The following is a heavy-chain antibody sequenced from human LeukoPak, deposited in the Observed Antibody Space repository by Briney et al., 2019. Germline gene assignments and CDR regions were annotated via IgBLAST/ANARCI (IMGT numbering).Heavy chain of an antibody. Sequence: GVSLRLSGAASGFTFSSYSMNWLRQAPGKGLEWFTSISSSSSYIYYADSVKGRFTISRDNAKNSLYLQMNSLRAEDTAVYYCARGGIFDYWGQGTLVTVSS. V-gene: IGHV3-21*01. CDR1: GFTFSSYS. J-gene: IGHJ4*02. CDR2: ISSSSSYI. CDR3: ARGGIFDY. D-gene: IGHD3-10*01.